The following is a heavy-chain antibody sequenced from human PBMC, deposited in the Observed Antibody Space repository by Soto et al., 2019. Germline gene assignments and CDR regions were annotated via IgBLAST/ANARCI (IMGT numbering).Heavy chain of an antibody. J-gene: IGHJ4*02. V-gene: IGHV1-69*01. CDR3: VRRKGLYYYDSSGYLDY. Sequence: QVPLVQSGAEVKKPGSSVKVSCKASGGTFSSYAISWVRQAPGQGLEWMGGIIPIFGTANYAQKFQGRVTITADESTSTAYMELSSLRSEDTAVYYCVRRKGLYYYDSSGYLDYWGQGTLVTVSS. CDR2: IIPIFGTA. CDR1: GGTFSSYA. D-gene: IGHD3-22*01.